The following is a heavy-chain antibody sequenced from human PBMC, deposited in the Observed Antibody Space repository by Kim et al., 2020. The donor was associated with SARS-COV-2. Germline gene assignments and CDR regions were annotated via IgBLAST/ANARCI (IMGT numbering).Heavy chain of an antibody. V-gene: IGHV3-21*01. D-gene: IGHD3-10*01. CDR2: ISSSSSYT. CDR1: GFTFSSYS. Sequence: GGSLRLSCAASGFTFSSYSMNWVRQAPGKGLEWVSSISSSSSYTYYADSVKGRFTISRDNAKNSLYLQMNSLRAEDTAVYYCARDLFRYGSGGGWFDPWGQGALVTDSS. CDR3: ARDLFRYGSGGGWFDP. J-gene: IGHJ5*02.